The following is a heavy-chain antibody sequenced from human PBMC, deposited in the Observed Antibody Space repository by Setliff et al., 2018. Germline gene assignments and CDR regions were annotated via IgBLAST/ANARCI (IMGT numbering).Heavy chain of an antibody. CDR2: YSGGT. V-gene: IGHV4-59*11. D-gene: IGHD3-3*01. CDR3: ARTDDYYNFYAY. Sequence: PSETLSLTCTVSGGSISGHYWSWVRQPPGKGLEWIGYYSGGTNYNPSLKSRVTISIDASKNQFSLKLDSVTAADTAVYYCARTDDYYNFYAYWGQGTLVTVSS. J-gene: IGHJ4*02. CDR1: GGSISGHY.